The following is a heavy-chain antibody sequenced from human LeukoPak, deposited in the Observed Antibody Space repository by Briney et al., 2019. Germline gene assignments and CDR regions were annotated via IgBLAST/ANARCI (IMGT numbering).Heavy chain of an antibody. J-gene: IGHJ3*02. Sequence: PGGSLRLSCAASGFTFSSYSMNWVRQAPGKGLEWVSSISSSSSYVYYADSVKGRFTISRDNAKNSLYLQMNSLRAEDTAVYYCARSLYGVNYGDAFDIWSQGTMVTVSS. CDR2: ISSSSSYV. V-gene: IGHV3-21*01. CDR3: ARSLYGVNYGDAFDI. CDR1: GFTFSSYS. D-gene: IGHD4-23*01.